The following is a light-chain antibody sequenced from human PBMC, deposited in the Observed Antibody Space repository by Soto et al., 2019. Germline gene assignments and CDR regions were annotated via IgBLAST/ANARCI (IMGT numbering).Light chain of an antibody. CDR1: SSNIGSNY. CDR2: RIN. V-gene: IGLV1-47*01. CDR3: ATWDDSLSAYV. J-gene: IGLJ1*01. Sequence: QLVLTQPPSASGTPGQRVTISCSGSSSNIGSNYVYWYQQLPGTAPKLLIYRINQRPSGVPDRFSGSKSGSSASLAISGLRSEDEADYYCATWDDSLSAYVFGTGTKLTVL.